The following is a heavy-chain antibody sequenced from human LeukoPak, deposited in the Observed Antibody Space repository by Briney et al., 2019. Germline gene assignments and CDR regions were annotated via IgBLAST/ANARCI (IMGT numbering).Heavy chain of an antibody. D-gene: IGHD6-13*01. Sequence: GGSLRLSCAASGFTVSRNYMGWVRQAPGKGLEWVSVLYSNGNIHYTDSVKGRFTISRDKSKNTLYLQMNSLRAEDTAVYYCAKDRVPAAGTEHKLDYWGQGTLVTVSS. J-gene: IGHJ4*02. CDR3: AKDRVPAAGTEHKLDY. V-gene: IGHV3-66*03. CDR2: LYSNGNI. CDR1: GFTVSRNY.